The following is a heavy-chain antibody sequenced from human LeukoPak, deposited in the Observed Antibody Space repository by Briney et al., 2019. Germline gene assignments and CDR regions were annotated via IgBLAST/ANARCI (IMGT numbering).Heavy chain of an antibody. Sequence: PGGSLRLSCAASGFSFSIAWMSWVRQAPGKGLEWVGRVRSKTDGGTADYAAPVKGRFTISRDDSETTLYLQMNSLKTEDTAVYYCTTDPHTHGLRRGESYWGQGALVTVSS. CDR1: GFSFSIAW. V-gene: IGHV3-15*01. CDR3: TTDPHTHGLRRGESY. D-gene: IGHD3-16*01. CDR2: VRSKTDGGTA. J-gene: IGHJ4*02.